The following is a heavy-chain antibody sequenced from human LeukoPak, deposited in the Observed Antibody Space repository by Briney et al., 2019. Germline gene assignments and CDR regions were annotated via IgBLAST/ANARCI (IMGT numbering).Heavy chain of an antibody. J-gene: IGHJ4*02. CDR3: ARGYSGYGDTDYFDY. Sequence: SETLSLTCAVYGGSFSGYYWSWIRQPPGKGLEWIGEISHSGSTNYNPSLKSRVTISVNTSKNQFSLKLSSVTAADTAVYYCARGYSGYGDTDYFDYWGQGTLVTVSS. CDR2: ISHSGST. V-gene: IGHV4-34*01. CDR1: GGSFSGYY. D-gene: IGHD4-17*01.